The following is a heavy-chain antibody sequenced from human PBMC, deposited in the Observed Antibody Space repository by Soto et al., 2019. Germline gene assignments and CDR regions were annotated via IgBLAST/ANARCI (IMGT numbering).Heavy chain of an antibody. J-gene: IGHJ6*02. V-gene: IGHV1-69*13. D-gene: IGHD3-22*01. Sequence: SVKVSCKASGGTFSSYAISWVRQAPGQGLEWMGGIIPIFGTANYAQKFQGRVTITADESTSTAYMELSSLRSEDTAVYYCARGTYYYDSSGYYFYYYGMDVWGQGTTVTVSS. CDR3: ARGTYYYDSSGYYFYYYGMDV. CDR2: IIPIFGTA. CDR1: GGTFSSYA.